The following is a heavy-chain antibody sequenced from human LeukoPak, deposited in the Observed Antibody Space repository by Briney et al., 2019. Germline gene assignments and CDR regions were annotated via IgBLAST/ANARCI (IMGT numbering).Heavy chain of an antibody. CDR3: AKGYCSSTSCTSWFDP. V-gene: IGHV3-23*01. CDR1: GFAFGSEA. Sequence: GGSLRLSCAVSGFAFGSEAMSWVRQAPGKGLEWVSAISGSGGSTYYADSVKGRFTISRDNSKNTLYLQMNSLRAEDTAVYYCAKGYCSSTSCTSWFDPWGQGTLVTVSS. J-gene: IGHJ5*02. CDR2: ISGSGGST. D-gene: IGHD2-2*01.